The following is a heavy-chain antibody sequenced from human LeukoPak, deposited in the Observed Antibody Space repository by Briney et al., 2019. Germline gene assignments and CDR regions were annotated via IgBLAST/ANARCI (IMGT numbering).Heavy chain of an antibody. CDR1: GITYSDYY. V-gene: IGHV3-23*01. Sequence: GGSLRLSCVVSGITYSDYYMNWVRQAPGKGLEWVSGISGGGGSTYYADSVKGRFTISRDNSKNTLYLQMDSLRAEDTALYYCAKGSGINHYHWIDPWGQGTLVTVSS. D-gene: IGHD1-14*01. CDR2: ISGGGGST. J-gene: IGHJ5*02. CDR3: AKGSGINHYHWIDP.